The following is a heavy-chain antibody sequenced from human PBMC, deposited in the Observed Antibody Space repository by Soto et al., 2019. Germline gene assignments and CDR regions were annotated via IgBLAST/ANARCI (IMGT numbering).Heavy chain of an antibody. D-gene: IGHD6-19*01. CDR2: IYPGDSDT. J-gene: IGHJ6*02. Sequence: LGESLKISCKGSGYSFTSYWIGWVRQMPGKGLEWMGIIYPGDSDTRYSPSFQGQVTISADKSISTAYLQWSSLKASDTAMYYCARRGSSGWYDLHYYGMDVWGQGTTVTVSS. CDR1: GYSFTSYW. CDR3: ARRGSSGWYDLHYYGMDV. V-gene: IGHV5-51*01.